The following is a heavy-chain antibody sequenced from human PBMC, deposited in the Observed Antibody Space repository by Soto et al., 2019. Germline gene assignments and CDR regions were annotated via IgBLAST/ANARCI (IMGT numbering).Heavy chain of an antibody. CDR1: GFTFSSYG. J-gene: IGHJ4*02. CDR2: ISYDGSNK. D-gene: IGHD2-2*01. Sequence: GGSLRLSCAASGFTFSSYGMHWVRQAPGKGLEWVAVISYDGSNKYYADSVKGRFTISRDNSKNTLYLQMNSLRAEDTAVYYCAKDLEPYQLLSPDFDYWGQGTLVTVSS. V-gene: IGHV3-30*18. CDR3: AKDLEPYQLLSPDFDY.